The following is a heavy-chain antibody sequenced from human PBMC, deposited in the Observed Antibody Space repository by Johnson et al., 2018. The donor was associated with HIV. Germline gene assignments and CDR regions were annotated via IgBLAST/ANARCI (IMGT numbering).Heavy chain of an antibody. CDR3: ARKVDFSVWWWGGAFDI. CDR2: IFSDGNT. D-gene: IGHD2-21*01. CDR1: GITVSSNY. J-gene: IGHJ3*02. Sequence: VQLVESGGGLVQPGGSLRLSCAASGITVSSNYMSWVRQAPGKGLELVSVIFSDGNTYNADSVKGRFTISRDNYNNMLYLQLNSLRPEDTAVYFCARKVDFSVWWWGGAFDIWGQGTMVTVSS. V-gene: IGHV3-66*02.